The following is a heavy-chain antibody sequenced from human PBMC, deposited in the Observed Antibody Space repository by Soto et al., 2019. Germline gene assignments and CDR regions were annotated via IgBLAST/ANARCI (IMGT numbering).Heavy chain of an antibody. J-gene: IGHJ6*02. D-gene: IGHD6-13*01. CDR1: GFTFDDYA. V-gene: IGHV3-9*01. CDR2: ISWNSGSI. CDR3: AKDKGGSSWYRAGDYYYYYAMDV. Sequence: PGGSLRLSCAASGFTFDDYAMHWVRQAPGKGLEWVSGISWNSGSIGYADSVKGRFTISRDNAKNSLYLQMNSLRAEDTALYYCAKDKGGSSWYRAGDYYYYYAMDVWGQGTTVTVSS.